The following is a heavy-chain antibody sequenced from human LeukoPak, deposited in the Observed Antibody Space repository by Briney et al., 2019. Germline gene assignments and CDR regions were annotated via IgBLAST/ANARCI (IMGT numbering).Heavy chain of an antibody. CDR3: ARKNSHYYYGMDV. Sequence: GGSLRLSCAASGFTVSSNYMSWVRQAPGKGLEWVSVIYSGGSTYYADSVKGRFTISRDNSKNTLYLQMNSLRAEDTAVYYCARKNSHYYYGMDVWGQGTTVTVSS. CDR2: IYSGGST. CDR1: GFTVSSNY. V-gene: IGHV3-53*01. D-gene: IGHD1-7*01. J-gene: IGHJ6*02.